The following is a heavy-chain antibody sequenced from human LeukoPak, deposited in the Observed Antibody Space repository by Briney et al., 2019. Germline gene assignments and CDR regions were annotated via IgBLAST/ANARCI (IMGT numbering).Heavy chain of an antibody. CDR1: GFTFSSYA. J-gene: IGHJ4*02. Sequence: PGGSLRLSCAASGFTFSSYAMHWVRQAPGKGLEWVAVISYDGSNKYYADSVKGRFTISRDNSKNTLYLQMNSLRAEDTAVYYCARVLHYYDSSGYSQKDYWGQGTLVTVSS. D-gene: IGHD3-22*01. CDR3: ARVLHYYDSSGYSQKDY. CDR2: ISYDGSNK. V-gene: IGHV3-30-3*01.